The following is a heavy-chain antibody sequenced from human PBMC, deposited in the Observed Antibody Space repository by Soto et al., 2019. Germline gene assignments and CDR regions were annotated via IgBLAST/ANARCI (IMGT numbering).Heavy chain of an antibody. J-gene: IGHJ4*02. CDR1: GFTFPNYG. CDR2: FSGGGGTT. V-gene: IGHV3-23*01. Sequence: VQLLESGGGLVQPGGSLRLSCVVSGFTFPNYGVTWVRQAPGKGLEWVAGFSGGGGTTHYRDSVKGRFTISRDDSKSTAYLQMNSLGVDGTAVYYCVKWNGYGDCWGQGTLVTVSS. CDR3: VKWNGYGDC. D-gene: IGHD1-1*01.